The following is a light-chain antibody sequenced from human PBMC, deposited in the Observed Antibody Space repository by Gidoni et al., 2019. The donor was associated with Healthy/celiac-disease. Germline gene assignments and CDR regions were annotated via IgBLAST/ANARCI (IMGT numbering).Light chain of an antibody. Sequence: DLQLTQSPSSLSASVGDRVTITCPASQDISNYLNWYQQKPGKAPKLLIYDASNLETGVPARFSGSGSGTDFTFTISSLQPEDIATYYCQQYDNLPSFTFGPGTKVDIK. J-gene: IGKJ3*01. CDR2: DAS. CDR1: QDISNY. CDR3: QQYDNLPSFT. V-gene: IGKV1-33*01.